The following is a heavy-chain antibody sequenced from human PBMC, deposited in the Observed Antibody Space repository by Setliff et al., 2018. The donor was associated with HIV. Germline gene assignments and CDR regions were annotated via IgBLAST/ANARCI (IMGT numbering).Heavy chain of an antibody. CDR2: VYYSGST. D-gene: IGHD3-22*01. V-gene: IGHV4-39*01. Sequence: SETLSLTCTVSGVSTSSSSYYWGWIRQPPGKGLDWIGYVYYSGSTYYSPSLKSRLTISMDTSKNHFSLRLSSVTAADTAIYYCARHRDYSDSSGYPWGAFDIWGQGTMVTV. CDR1: GVSTSSSSYY. J-gene: IGHJ3*02. CDR3: ARHRDYSDSSGYPWGAFDI.